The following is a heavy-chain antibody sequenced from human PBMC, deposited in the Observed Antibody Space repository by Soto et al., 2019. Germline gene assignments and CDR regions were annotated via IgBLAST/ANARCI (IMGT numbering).Heavy chain of an antibody. CDR3: ASGLSGDKVDQ. D-gene: IGHD2-21*01. CDR1: GGSISDGAYY. J-gene: IGHJ4*02. CDR2: IYNSGNT. V-gene: IGHV4-30-4*01. Sequence: QVQLQESGPGLVKPSQTLSLTCTVSGGSISDGAYYWSWIRQPPGKGLEWIGHIYNSGNTYNNPSLRSRLPISPDTSKSQFSLKLNSVTAADTAVYYCASGLSGDKVDQWGQGTLVTVSS.